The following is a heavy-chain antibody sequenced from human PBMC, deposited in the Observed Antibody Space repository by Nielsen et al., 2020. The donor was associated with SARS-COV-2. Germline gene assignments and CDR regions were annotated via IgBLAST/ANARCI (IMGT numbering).Heavy chain of an antibody. D-gene: IGHD5/OR15-5a*01. CDR3: TSGADVYDQFDP. Sequence: GESLKISCAASGFTFSGSTVHWVRQAPGKGLEWVGRIRTKPNYYATVYRPSVKGRFIISRDDSKSTAYLQMHSLQTEDSGFYFCTSGADVYDQFDPWGPGTLVTVSS. J-gene: IGHJ5*02. CDR2: IRTKPNYYAT. V-gene: IGHV3-73*01. CDR1: GFTFSGST.